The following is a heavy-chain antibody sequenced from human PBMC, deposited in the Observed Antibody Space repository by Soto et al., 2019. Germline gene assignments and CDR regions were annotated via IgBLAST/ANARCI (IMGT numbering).Heavy chain of an antibody. D-gene: IGHD1-1*01. V-gene: IGHV3-66*01. CDR3: ARAELETAPYNWFDP. J-gene: IGHJ5*02. CDR2: IYSGGST. Sequence: GGSLRLSCAASGFTVSSNYMSWVRQAPGKGLEWVSVIYSGGSTYYADSVKGRFTISRDNSKNTLYLQMNSLRAEDTAVYYCARAELETAPYNWFDPWGQGTLVTVSS. CDR1: GFTVSSNY.